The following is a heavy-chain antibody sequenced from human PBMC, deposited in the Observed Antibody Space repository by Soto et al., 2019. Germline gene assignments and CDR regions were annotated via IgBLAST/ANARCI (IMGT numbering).Heavy chain of an antibody. Sequence: QVQLVESGGGVVQPGRSLRLSCAASGFTFSSYAMHWVRQAPGKGLEWVAVISYDGSNKYYADSVKGRFTISRDNSKNTXXLQMNSLRAEDTAVYYCAREGAITMIVVVMGGMDVWGQGTTVTVSS. D-gene: IGHD3-22*01. J-gene: IGHJ6*02. CDR3: AREGAITMIVVVMGGMDV. V-gene: IGHV3-30-3*01. CDR1: GFTFSSYA. CDR2: ISYDGSNK.